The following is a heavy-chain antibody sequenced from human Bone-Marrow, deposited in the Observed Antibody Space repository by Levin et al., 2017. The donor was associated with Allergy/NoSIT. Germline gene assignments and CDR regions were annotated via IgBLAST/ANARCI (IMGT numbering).Heavy chain of an antibody. Sequence: SETLSLTCVVSDYSISSGHFWAWIRQPPGKGLEWIASIDHTGSIFYSPSLMSRASLSVDTSKNRLSLKVRSVTAADTAIYYCARDSRGRYYAMDVWGQGTAVIVSS. CDR2: IDHTGSI. CDR3: ARDSRGRYYAMDV. CDR1: DYSISSGHF. J-gene: IGHJ6*02. D-gene: IGHD3-10*01. V-gene: IGHV4-38-2*02.